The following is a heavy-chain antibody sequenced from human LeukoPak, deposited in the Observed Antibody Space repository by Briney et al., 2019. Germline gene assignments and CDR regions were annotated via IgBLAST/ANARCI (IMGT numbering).Heavy chain of an antibody. CDR1: GCTFSSYA. CDR2: IFPIFGTT. CDR3: ARVVGLTGYSSSWYSGYYYYMDV. Sequence: GSSVKVSCKASGCTFSSYAISWVRQAPGQGLEWMGGIFPIFGTTNYAQKFQDRVTITADKSTSTACMELSSLRSEDTAVYYCARVVGLTGYSSSWYSGYYYYMDVWGKGTTVTVSS. D-gene: IGHD6-13*01. V-gene: IGHV1-69*06. J-gene: IGHJ6*03.